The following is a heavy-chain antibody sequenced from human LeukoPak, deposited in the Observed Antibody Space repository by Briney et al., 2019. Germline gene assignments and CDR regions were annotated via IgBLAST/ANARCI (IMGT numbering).Heavy chain of an antibody. D-gene: IGHD2-21*02. V-gene: IGHV3-66*01. CDR2: IYSGGST. CDR1: GFTVSSNY. J-gene: IGHJ4*02. CDR3: ARGKTNGDWSLDC. Sequence: GGSLRLSCAASGFTVSSNYMSWVRQAPGEGLEWVSLIYSGGSTYYADSVKGRFTISKDNSKNTLYLQMNSLRAEDTAVYYCARGKTNGDWSLDCWGQGTLVTVSS.